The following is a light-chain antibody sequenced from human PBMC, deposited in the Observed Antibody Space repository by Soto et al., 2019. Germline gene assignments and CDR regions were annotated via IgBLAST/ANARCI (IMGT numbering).Light chain of an antibody. Sequence: QSALTQPPSASGSPGQSVAISCTGTISDVGGYNYVSWYQQHPGKAPKLMIYEVNKRPSWVPDRFSGSKSGNTASLTVSGLQAEDEADYYCSSYAGSSNVFGTGTKLTVL. CDR3: SSYAGSSNV. V-gene: IGLV2-8*01. CDR1: ISDVGGYNY. J-gene: IGLJ1*01. CDR2: EVN.